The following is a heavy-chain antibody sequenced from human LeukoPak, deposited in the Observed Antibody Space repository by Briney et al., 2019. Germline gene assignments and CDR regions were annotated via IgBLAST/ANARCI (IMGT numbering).Heavy chain of an antibody. CDR3: AKDYTITAAGTSYYGMDV. V-gene: IGHV3-23*01. J-gene: IGHJ6*02. Sequence: GGSLRLSCAASGFTFSSCAMSWVRQAPGKGLEWVSTISGSGGSTYYADSVKGRFTISRDNSKNTLYLQMNSLRAEDTAVSYCAKDYTITAAGTSYYGMDVWGQGTTVTVSS. D-gene: IGHD6-13*01. CDR2: ISGSGGST. CDR1: GFTFSSCA.